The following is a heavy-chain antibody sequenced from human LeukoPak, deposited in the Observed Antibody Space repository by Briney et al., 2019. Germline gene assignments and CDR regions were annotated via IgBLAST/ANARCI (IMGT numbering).Heavy chain of an antibody. V-gene: IGHV3-23*01. CDR1: GVIFSTYA. Sequence: GGSLRLSCAGSGVIFSTYAMTWVRQAPGKGLEWVSGISGSGDTTYYADSVKGRFTISRDNSKNTLYLQMSSLRAEDTAVYYCAKDASNYFWYFDLWGRGTLSLSPQ. J-gene: IGHJ2*01. D-gene: IGHD1-1*01. CDR2: ISGSGDTT. CDR3: AKDASNYFWYFDL.